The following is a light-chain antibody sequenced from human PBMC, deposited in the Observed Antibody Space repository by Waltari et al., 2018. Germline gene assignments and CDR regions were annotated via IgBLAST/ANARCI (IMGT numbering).Light chain of an antibody. CDR2: WAS. CDR3: QQYYNTPST. J-gene: IGKJ3*01. CDR1: QSVLYSSNNKNY. V-gene: IGKV4-1*01. Sequence: DIVMTQSPDSLAVSLGERATFNCTSSQSVLYSSNNKNYLAWYQQKPGQPPKLLIYWASIRESGVPDRFGGGGSGTDFTLTISSLQAEDVAVYYCQQYYNTPSTFGPGTKVEIK.